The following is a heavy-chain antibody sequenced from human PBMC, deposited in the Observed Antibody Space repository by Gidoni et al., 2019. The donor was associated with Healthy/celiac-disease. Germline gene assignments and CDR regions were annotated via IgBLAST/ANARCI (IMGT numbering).Heavy chain of an antibody. CDR3: ARGRNGVSDY. J-gene: IGHJ4*02. D-gene: IGHD2-8*01. V-gene: IGHV4-30-2*01. Sequence: QLQLQESGSGLVKPSQTLSLTCAVSGGSISSGDYSWSWIRQPPGKGLEWIGYISHSGTTYYNPSLKSRVTVSVDRSKNQFSLKLSSVTAADTAVYYCARGRNGVSDYWGQGTLVTVSS. CDR2: ISHSGTT. CDR1: GGSISSGDYS.